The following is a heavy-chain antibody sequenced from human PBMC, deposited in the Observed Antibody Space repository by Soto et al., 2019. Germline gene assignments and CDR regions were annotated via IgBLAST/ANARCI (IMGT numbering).Heavy chain of an antibody. V-gene: IGHV1-18*01. CDR2: ISAYNGNT. Sequence: GASVKVACKASGYTLTSYGISWVRQAPGQGLEWIGWISAYNGNTNYAQKLQGRVTMTTDTSTSTAYMELRSLRSDDTAVYYCARGVVVLPLDYFVYWGPGTLLTV. CDR1: GYTLTSYG. D-gene: IGHD3-22*01. CDR3: ARGVVVLPLDYFVY. J-gene: IGHJ4*02.